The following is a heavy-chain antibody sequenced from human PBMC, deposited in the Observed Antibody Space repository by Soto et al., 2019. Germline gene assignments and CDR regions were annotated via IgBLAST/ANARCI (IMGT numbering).Heavy chain of an antibody. D-gene: IGHD3-22*01. CDR1: GFTFSSYA. CDR3: AKDRSVATMIVVVPRFGAFDI. CDR2: ISGSGGST. V-gene: IGHV3-23*01. Sequence: GESLKISCAASGFTFSSYAMSWVRQAPGKGLEWVSAISGSGGSTYYADSVKGRFTISRDNSKNTLYLQMNSLRAEDTAVYYCAKDRSVATMIVVVPRFGAFDIWGQGTMVTVSS. J-gene: IGHJ3*02.